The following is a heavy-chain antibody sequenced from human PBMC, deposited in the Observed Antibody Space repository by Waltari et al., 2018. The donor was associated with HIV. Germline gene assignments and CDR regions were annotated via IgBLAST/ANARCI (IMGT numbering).Heavy chain of an antibody. CDR2: INAANGNT. CDR3: VRDMSDTPVGPDMDV. CDR1: GYSFTRYP. Sequence: QVQFVQSGAEVKKPGASVKVSCKTSGYSFTRYPMHWVRQGPGQRLEWMGWINAANGNTKYSQKFQGRVTITRDTSASTAYMELSSLRSEDTAVYYCVRDMSDTPVGPDMDVWGQGTTVTVSS. D-gene: IGHD5-18*01. V-gene: IGHV1-3*01. J-gene: IGHJ6*02.